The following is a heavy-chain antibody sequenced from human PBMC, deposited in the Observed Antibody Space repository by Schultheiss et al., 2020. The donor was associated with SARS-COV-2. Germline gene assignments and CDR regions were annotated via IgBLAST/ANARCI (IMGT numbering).Heavy chain of an antibody. CDR3: ARDLWQQLVGADY. D-gene: IGHD6-13*01. J-gene: IGHJ4*02. CDR2: ISYDGSNK. V-gene: IGHV3-30*12. CDR1: GFTFSSYA. Sequence: GGSLRLSCAASGFTFSSYAMSWVRQAPGKGLEWVAVISYDGSNKYYADSVKGRFTISRDNAKNSLYLQMNSLRAEDTAVYYCARDLWQQLVGADYWGQGTLVTVSS.